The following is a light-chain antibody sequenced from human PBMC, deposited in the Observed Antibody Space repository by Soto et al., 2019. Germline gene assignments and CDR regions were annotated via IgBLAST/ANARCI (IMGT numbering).Light chain of an antibody. Sequence: EIVMTQSPATLSVSPGERATLSCRASQSVNSYLAWYQQKPGQAPRLLIYDASNRATGIPARFSGSGSGTDFTLTISSLQSEDFAVYYCQQYNNWPWTFGQGTKVDIK. J-gene: IGKJ1*01. CDR3: QQYNNWPWT. V-gene: IGKV3D-15*01. CDR1: QSVNSY. CDR2: DAS.